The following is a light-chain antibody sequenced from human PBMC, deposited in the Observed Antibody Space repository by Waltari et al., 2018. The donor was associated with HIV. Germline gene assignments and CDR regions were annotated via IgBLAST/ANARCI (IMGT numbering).Light chain of an antibody. CDR2: YDS. Sequence: SYVLAQPPSVSVAPGQTARMARGGHKLGTKRVHWYQQRPGQAPVLVIYYDSHRTPGIPERISGSSSGNTATLTISRVEAGDEADYYCQVWDSNTDHVLFGGGTKLTVL. CDR1: KLGTKR. CDR3: QVWDSNTDHVL. V-gene: IGLV3-21*04. J-gene: IGLJ2*01.